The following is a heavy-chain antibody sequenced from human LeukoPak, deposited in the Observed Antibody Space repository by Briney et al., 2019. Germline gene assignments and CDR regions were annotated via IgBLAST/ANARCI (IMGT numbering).Heavy chain of an antibody. CDR3: ARGHYGMEV. CDR1: KFILKNYW. Sequence: GGSLRLSCAASKFILKNYWMTWVRQAPGKGLEWVATIKSDGSESYYVDSVKRRFTASRDNARSSSVLQMNSLRAEDTAVYHCARGHYGMEVWGQGTTVTVSS. CDR2: IKSDGSES. V-gene: IGHV3-7*01. J-gene: IGHJ6*02.